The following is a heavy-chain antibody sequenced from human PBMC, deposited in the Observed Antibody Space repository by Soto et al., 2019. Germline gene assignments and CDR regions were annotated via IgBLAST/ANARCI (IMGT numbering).Heavy chain of an antibody. J-gene: IGHJ3*02. Sequence: GESLKISCKGSGYSFTSYWIGWVRQMPGKGLEWMGIIYPGDSDTRYSPSFQGQVTISADKSISTAYLQWSSLKASDTAMYYCARRRGCSSTSCTDAFDICGDLTMVTVS. CDR2: IYPGDSDT. CDR1: GYSFTSYW. V-gene: IGHV5-51*01. CDR3: ARRRGCSSTSCTDAFDI. D-gene: IGHD2-2*01.